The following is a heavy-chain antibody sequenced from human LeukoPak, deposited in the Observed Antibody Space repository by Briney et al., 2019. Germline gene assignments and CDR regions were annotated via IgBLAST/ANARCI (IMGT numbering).Heavy chain of an antibody. CDR3: ARPKRSTTRQTRVPYYYYYMDV. D-gene: IGHD2-2*01. J-gene: IGHJ6*03. V-gene: IGHV1-2*02. Sequence: ASVKVSCKASGYTFTGYCMHWVRQAPGQGLEWMGWINPNSGGTNYAQKFQGRVTMTRDTSISTAYMELSRLRSDDTAVYYCARPKRSTTRQTRVPYYYYYMDVWGKGTTVTVSS. CDR2: INPNSGGT. CDR1: GYTFTGYC.